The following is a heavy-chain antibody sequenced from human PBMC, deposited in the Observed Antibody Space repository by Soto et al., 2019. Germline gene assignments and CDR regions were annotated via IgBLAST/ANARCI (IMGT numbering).Heavy chain of an antibody. CDR3: ARAGQKWDFDL. Sequence: QVQLVQSGAEVKKPGASVKVSCQASGYTFTSYYIHWVRQSPGQVLEWMGSINPNSGATYFAQKLQGWVTMSRDPTISTAYMELSRLRSDDTAVYYWARAGQKWDFDLWGRGTLVTVSS. V-gene: IGHV1-2*04. CDR1: GYTFTSYY. J-gene: IGHJ2*01. CDR2: INPNSGAT.